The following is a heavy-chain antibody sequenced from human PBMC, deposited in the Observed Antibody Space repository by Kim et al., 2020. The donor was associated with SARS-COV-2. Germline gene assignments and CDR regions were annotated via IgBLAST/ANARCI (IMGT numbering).Heavy chain of an antibody. CDR3: TTAGISGFRYWYNGLDV. D-gene: IGHD2-8*02. J-gene: IGHJ6*02. Sequence: GGSLRLSCAASGLTFSKAWMSWVRQAPGKGLEGVGRIKSQNNGGTTDYAAPVKGRFTISRDDSKDTLYLQMNSLKTEDTGVYYCTTAGISGFRYWYNGLDVWGQGTTVTVSS. CDR1: GLTFSKAW. V-gene: IGHV3-15*01. CDR2: IKSQNNGGTT.